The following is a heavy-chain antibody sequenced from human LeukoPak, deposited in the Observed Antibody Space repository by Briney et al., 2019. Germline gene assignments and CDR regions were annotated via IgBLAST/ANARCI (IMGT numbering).Heavy chain of an antibody. J-gene: IGHJ3*02. Sequence: PSGTLSLTCAVSGGSISSSNWWSWVRQPPGKGLEWIGEIYHSGSTNYNPSLKSRVTISVDTSKNQFSLKLSSVTAADTAVYYCARDRHYDFWSGEGAFDIWGQGTLVTVSS. D-gene: IGHD3-3*01. CDR2: IYHSGST. CDR1: GGSISSSNW. V-gene: IGHV4-4*02. CDR3: ARDRHYDFWSGEGAFDI.